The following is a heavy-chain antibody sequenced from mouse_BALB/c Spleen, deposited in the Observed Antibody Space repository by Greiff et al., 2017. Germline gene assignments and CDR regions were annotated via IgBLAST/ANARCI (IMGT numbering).Heavy chain of an antibody. CDR1: GYTFTDYW. V-gene: IGHV1-69*01. CDR3: ARGSRAWFAY. CDR2: IDTSDSYT. Sequence: VQLQQPGAELVMPGASVKMSCKASGYTFTDYWMHWVKQRPGQGLEWIGAIDTSDSYTSYNQKFKGKATLTVDESSSTAYMQLSSLTSEDSAVYYCARGSRAWFAYWGQGTLVTVSA. J-gene: IGHJ3*01.